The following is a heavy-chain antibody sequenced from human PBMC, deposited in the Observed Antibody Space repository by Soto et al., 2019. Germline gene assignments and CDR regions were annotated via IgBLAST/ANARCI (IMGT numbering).Heavy chain of an antibody. V-gene: IGHV3-23*01. CDR3: AKAIGKHYYYYCMDV. CDR2: ISGSGGST. Sequence: EVQLLESGGGLVQPGGSLRLSCAASRFTFSSYAMSWVRQAPGKGLEWVSAISGSGGSTYYADSGKGRFTISRDNSKNTLYLQMNSLRAEDTAVYYCAKAIGKHYYYYCMDVWGHGTTVTVSS. J-gene: IGHJ6*02. CDR1: RFTFSSYA.